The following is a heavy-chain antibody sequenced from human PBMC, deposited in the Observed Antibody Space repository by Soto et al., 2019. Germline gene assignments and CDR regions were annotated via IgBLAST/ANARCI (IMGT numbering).Heavy chain of an antibody. V-gene: IGHV3-30*04. CDR1: GFTFSSYA. CDR3: ARQAKIGDRSQFYFDS. Sequence: GGSLRLSCAASGFTFSSYAMHWVRQAPGKGLEWVAVISYNGRNKHYVDSVKGRFTISRDNSQDTLYLQMDSLRPDDTAVYYCARQAKIGDRSQFYFDSWGQGTLVTVSS. D-gene: IGHD3-16*01. J-gene: IGHJ4*02. CDR2: ISYNGRNK.